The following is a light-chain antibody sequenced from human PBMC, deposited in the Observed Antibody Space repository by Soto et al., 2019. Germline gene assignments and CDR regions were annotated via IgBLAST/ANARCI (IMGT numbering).Light chain of an antibody. J-gene: IGLJ2*01. V-gene: IGLV2-14*01. Sequence: QSALTQPASVSESPGQSITISCTGTSSDVGGYKYVSWYQQHPGKAPKLMIYEVSNRPSGVSNRFSGSKSGNTDSLTISGLQAEDEADYYCSSYTSSSTVLFGGGTKLTVL. CDR2: EVS. CDR1: SSDVGGYKY. CDR3: SSYTSSSTVL.